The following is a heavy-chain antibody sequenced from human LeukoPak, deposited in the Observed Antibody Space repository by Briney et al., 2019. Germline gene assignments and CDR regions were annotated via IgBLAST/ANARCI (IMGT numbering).Heavy chain of an antibody. V-gene: IGHV4-4*07. CDR2: NQISENN. CDR3: ARESVAAGTRYFDF. CDR1: GGPLSRYY. Sequence: PSETLSLTCSVLGGPLSRYYWPWLPQPAGKGLEGIGRNQISENNNYHPSLKSRVTLSLETFQKQFFLKQKSVDTADTATCYCARESVAAGTRYFDFWGQGTLVTVSS. D-gene: IGHD6-13*01. J-gene: IGHJ4*02.